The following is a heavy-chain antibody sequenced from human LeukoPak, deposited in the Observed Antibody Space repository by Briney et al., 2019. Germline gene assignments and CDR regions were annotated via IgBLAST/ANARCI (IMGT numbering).Heavy chain of an antibody. J-gene: IGHJ4*02. V-gene: IGHV3-21*01. Sequence: GGSLRLSCAASGFAFSRHSINWVRQAPGKGLEWVSSISSSSSYIYYADSVKGRFTISRDSSKNTLYLQMDSLRTEDTAVYYCAKDRHSGSFYGYFDYWGQGTLVTVSS. CDR1: GFAFSRHS. D-gene: IGHD1-26*01. CDR2: ISSSSSYI. CDR3: AKDRHSGSFYGYFDY.